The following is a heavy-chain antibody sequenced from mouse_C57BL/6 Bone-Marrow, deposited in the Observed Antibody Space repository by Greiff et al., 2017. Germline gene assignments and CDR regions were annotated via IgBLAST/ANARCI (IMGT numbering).Heavy chain of an antibody. Sequence: QVQLQQPGAELVRPGSSVKLSCKASGYTFTSYWMHWVKQRPIQGLEWIGNIDPSDSETHYNQKFKDKATLTVDKSSSTAYMQLSSLTSGDSAVYYCARSNYRDWYFEVWGTGTTVTVSS. J-gene: IGHJ1*03. CDR1: GYTFTSYW. D-gene: IGHD2-14*01. V-gene: IGHV1-52*01. CDR3: ARSNYRDWYFEV. CDR2: IDPSDSET.